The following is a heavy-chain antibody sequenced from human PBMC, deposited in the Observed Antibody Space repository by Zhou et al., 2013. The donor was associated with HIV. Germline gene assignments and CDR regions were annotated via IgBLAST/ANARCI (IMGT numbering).Heavy chain of an antibody. D-gene: IGHD3-16*01. CDR3: ARDGGWFDP. J-gene: IGHJ5*02. Sequence: QVQLVQSGAEVKKPGSSVKVSCKASGGTFSSYAVSWVRQAPGQGLEWMGRIIPILGVANYAQKFQGRVSITADRSTNTAYMDLNSLRSEDTAVYYCARDGGWFDPWGQGNPGHRLL. V-gene: IGHV1-69*04. CDR1: GGTFSSYA. CDR2: IIPILGVA.